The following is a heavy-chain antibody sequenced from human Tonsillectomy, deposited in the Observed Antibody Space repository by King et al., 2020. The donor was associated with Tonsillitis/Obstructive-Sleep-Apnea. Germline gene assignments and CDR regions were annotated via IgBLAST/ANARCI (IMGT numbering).Heavy chain of an antibody. Sequence: VQLVESGGGVVQPGRSLRLSCAASGFTFRSYAMHWVRQAPGKGLEWVASMSYDGNNKYYADSVKGRFTISRDISKNTLYLQMNSLRAEETALYYCARDPTDGYAAPHCDYWGQGTLVTVSS. D-gene: IGHD2-8*01. CDR1: GFTFRSYA. CDR3: ARDPTDGYAAPHCDY. V-gene: IGHV3-30*04. CDR2: MSYDGNNK. J-gene: IGHJ4*02.